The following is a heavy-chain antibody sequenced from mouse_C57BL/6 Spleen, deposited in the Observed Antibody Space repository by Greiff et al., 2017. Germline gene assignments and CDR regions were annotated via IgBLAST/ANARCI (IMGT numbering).Heavy chain of an antibody. J-gene: IGHJ4*01. CDR2: IDPSDSET. V-gene: IGHV1-52*01. CDR1: GYTFTSYW. Sequence: VKLQQPGAELVRPGSSVKLSCKASGYTFTSYWMHWVKQRPIQGLEWIGNIDPSDSETHYNQKFKDKATLTVDKSSSTAYMQLSSLTSEDSAVYYCARGDYAMDYWGQGTSVTVSS. CDR3: ARGDYAMDY.